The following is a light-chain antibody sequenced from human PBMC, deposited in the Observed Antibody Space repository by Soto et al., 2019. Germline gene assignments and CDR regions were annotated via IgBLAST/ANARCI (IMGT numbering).Light chain of an antibody. Sequence: QSVLTQPASVSGSPGQSITISCTGTSSDIGAYNYVSWYQQHPGKAPKLLIYEVTNRPSGVSDRFSGSKSGKTASLTISGLQAEDEDNYYCNSYTTLSNRVFGTGTKVTLL. CDR3: NSYTTLSNRV. J-gene: IGLJ1*01. CDR2: EVT. V-gene: IGLV2-14*01. CDR1: SSDIGAYNY.